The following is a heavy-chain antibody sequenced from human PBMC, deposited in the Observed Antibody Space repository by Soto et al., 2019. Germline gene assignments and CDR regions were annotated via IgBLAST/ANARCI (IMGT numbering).Heavy chain of an antibody. J-gene: IGHJ5*02. CDR2: IYHRGTS. Sequence: SSTXSLTCTFSVCSIIIGSYSLSWIRLPPGNRLEWIGYIYHRGTSHYNPSLKSRVTMSVDRSKNQFSLNLRSVTAADTAVYYCARTLDYGGSDGTNWLETWGQGTLVNVYS. V-gene: IGHV4-30-2*01. CDR3: ARTLDYGGSDGTNWLET. CDR1: VCSIIIGSYS. D-gene: IGHD2-15*01.